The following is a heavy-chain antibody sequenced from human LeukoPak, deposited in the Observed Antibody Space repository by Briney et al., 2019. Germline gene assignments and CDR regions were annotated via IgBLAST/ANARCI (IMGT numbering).Heavy chain of an antibody. J-gene: IGHJ5*02. CDR3: ATSHDVKTAPYDL. Sequence: PSETPSLTCTVSGGSITRFHWSWIRQPAGKGLEVVGRIYSYGSTNFNPSLKSRVSMSRDTSTNQFSLRLSSLTAADTAVYYCATSHDVKTAPYDLWGQGALVTVSP. CDR1: GGSITRFH. CDR2: IYSYGST. D-gene: IGHD3-9*01. V-gene: IGHV4-4*07.